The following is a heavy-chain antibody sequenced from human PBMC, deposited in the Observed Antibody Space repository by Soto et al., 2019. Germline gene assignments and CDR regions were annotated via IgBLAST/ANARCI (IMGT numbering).Heavy chain of an antibody. V-gene: IGHV1-69*13. D-gene: IGHD3-22*01. Sequence: ASVKVSCKASGGTFSSYAISWVRQARGQGLEWMGGIIPIFGTANYAQKFQGRVTITADESTSTAYMELSSLRSEDTAVYYCARSSQKHITMIVVVDPFDYWGQGTLVTVSS. CDR3: ARSSQKHITMIVVVDPFDY. J-gene: IGHJ4*02. CDR2: IIPIFGTA. CDR1: GGTFSSYA.